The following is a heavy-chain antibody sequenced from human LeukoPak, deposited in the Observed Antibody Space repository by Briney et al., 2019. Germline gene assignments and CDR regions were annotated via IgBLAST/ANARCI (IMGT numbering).Heavy chain of an antibody. CDR2: INSDGSTT. J-gene: IGHJ4*02. CDR3: ARDPYYSMAGG. V-gene: IGHV3-74*01. Sequence: PGGSLRLSCAASGFTFSSYWMHLVRQAPGKGLVWVSRINSDGSTTSYADSVKGRFTISRDNAKNTLYLQMNSLRAEDTAVYYCARDPYYSMAGGWGQGTLVTVSS. D-gene: IGHD3-10*01. CDR1: GFTFSSYW.